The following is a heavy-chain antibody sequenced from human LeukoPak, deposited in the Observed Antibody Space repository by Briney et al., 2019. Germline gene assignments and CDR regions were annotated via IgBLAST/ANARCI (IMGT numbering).Heavy chain of an antibody. Sequence: GGSLRLSCAASGFTFSNYAMSWVRQAPGKGLEWVLAISGSGGSTYYADSVKGRFTISRDNSKNTLYLQMNSLRAEDTAVYYCAKAEYYYDSSGTFDYWGQGTLVTVSS. CDR2: ISGSGGST. V-gene: IGHV3-23*01. D-gene: IGHD3-22*01. J-gene: IGHJ4*02. CDR3: AKAEYYYDSSGTFDY. CDR1: GFTFSNYA.